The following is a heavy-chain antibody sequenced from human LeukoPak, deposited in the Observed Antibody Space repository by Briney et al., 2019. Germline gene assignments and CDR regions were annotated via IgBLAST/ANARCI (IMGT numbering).Heavy chain of an antibody. CDR1: GGSISSYY. CDR3: ARSSYDFWSGPKRGFDP. CDR2: IYYSGST. J-gene: IGHJ5*02. V-gene: IGHV4-59*01. D-gene: IGHD3-3*01. Sequence: PSETLSLTCTVSGGSISSYYWSWIRQPPGKGLEWIGYIYYSGSTNYNPSLKSRVTISVDTSKNQFSLKLSSVTAADTAVYYCARSSYDFWSGPKRGFDPWGQGTLVTVSS.